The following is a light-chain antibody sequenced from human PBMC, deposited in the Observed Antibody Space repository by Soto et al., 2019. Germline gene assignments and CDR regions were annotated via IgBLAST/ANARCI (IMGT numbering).Light chain of an antibody. J-gene: IGKJ1*01. CDR2: EAS. Sequence: DIQMTQSPSTLSASVGXRXTXXXXASQXISTWLAWWQQTSGKAPKPLIYEASTLESGVPSRFSGSGSGTEFTLTISSLQPDXLATXYCLQYSIYPWTFGQGTKVEI. CDR3: LQYSIYPWT. CDR1: QXISTW. V-gene: IGKV1-5*03.